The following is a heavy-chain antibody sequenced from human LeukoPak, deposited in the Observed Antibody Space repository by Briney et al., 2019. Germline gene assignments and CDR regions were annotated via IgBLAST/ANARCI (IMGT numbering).Heavy chain of an antibody. J-gene: IGHJ4*02. Sequence: GGSLRLSCAASGFTFGDYGMHWVRQAPGKSLEWVSLISGDGGSTYHADSVQDRFTISRDNSKNSLYLQMNSLRSEDTALYYCAKDRIYSGTTFDYWGLGTLVTVSS. CDR2: ISGDGGST. V-gene: IGHV3-43*02. D-gene: IGHD1-1*01. CDR3: AKDRIYSGTTFDY. CDR1: GFTFGDYG.